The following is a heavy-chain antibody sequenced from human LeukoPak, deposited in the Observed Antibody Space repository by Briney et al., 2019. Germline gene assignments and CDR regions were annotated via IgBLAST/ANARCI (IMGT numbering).Heavy chain of an antibody. D-gene: IGHD6-25*01. J-gene: IGHJ4*02. Sequence: GGSLRLSCAASGFTFSDYYMSWIRQAPGKGLEWVSYISSSGSTIYYADSVKGRFTISRDNAKNSLYLQMNSLRAEDTAVYYCAREIPSGPYYFDYWGQGTLVTVSS. CDR3: AREIPSGPYYFDY. V-gene: IGHV3-11*01. CDR2: ISSSGSTI. CDR1: GFTFSDYY.